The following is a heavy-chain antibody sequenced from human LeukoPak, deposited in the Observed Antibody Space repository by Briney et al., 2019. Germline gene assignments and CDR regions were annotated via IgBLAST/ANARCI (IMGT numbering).Heavy chain of an antibody. CDR2: ISSSGSTI. D-gene: IGHD3-22*01. CDR1: GFTFSDYY. V-gene: IGHV3-11*01. Sequence: PGGSLRLSCAASGFTFSDYYMSWIRQAPGKGLEWVSYISSSGSTIYYADSVKGRFTISRDNAKNSLYLQMNSLRAEDTAVYYCARDQEYYDSSGHFDYWGQGTLVTVSS. CDR3: ARDQEYYDSSGHFDY. J-gene: IGHJ4*02.